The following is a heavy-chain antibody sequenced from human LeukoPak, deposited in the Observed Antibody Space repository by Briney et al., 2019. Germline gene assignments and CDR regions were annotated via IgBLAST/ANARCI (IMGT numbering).Heavy chain of an antibody. Sequence: PSETLSLTCGVSGYSISSGYYWGWIRKTPGKGLEWIGSIYHSGGTYYNPSLKSRVTISVDTSKNQFSLKLSSVTAADTAVYYRARVAALYYDSIGFWFDPWGQGTLVTVSS. J-gene: IGHJ5*02. CDR2: IYHSGGT. V-gene: IGHV4-38-2*01. D-gene: IGHD3-22*01. CDR1: GYSISSGYY. CDR3: ARVAALYYDSIGFWFDP.